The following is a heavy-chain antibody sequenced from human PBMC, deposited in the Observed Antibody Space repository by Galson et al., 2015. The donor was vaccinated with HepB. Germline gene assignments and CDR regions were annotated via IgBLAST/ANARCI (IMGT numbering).Heavy chain of an antibody. D-gene: IGHD3-10*02. V-gene: IGHV3-30*18. CDR1: GFTFSGHA. CDR3: AKRAYSNILMSGGWFDP. J-gene: IGHJ5*02. Sequence: SLRLSCAASGFTFSGHALHWVRQAPGKGLEWVAVISYDGTNKHLADSVKGRFTISRDGSTNTVYLQLNSLRADDTAVYYCAKRAYSNILMSGGWFDPWGQGTVVTVSS. CDR2: ISYDGTNK.